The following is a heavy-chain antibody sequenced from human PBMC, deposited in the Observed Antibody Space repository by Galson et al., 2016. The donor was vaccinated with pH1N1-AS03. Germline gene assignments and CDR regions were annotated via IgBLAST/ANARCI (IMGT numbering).Heavy chain of an antibody. Sequence: PALVKPTQTLTLTCTFSGFSLSTTGVGVAWIRQPPAKALEWLALIYWDDDKRYNSSLRDRLTITRDTSKNQVVLTMTNMDPVDTATYYCAHDSRHVPGRPLGFWGQGTPVTVSS. CDR2: IYWDDDK. J-gene: IGHJ4*02. CDR3: AHDSRHVPGRPLGF. CDR1: GFSLSTTGVG. V-gene: IGHV2-5*02. D-gene: IGHD3-10*02.